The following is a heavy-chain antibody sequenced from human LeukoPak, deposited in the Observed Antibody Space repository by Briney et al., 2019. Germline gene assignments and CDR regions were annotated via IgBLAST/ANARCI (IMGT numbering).Heavy chain of an antibody. CDR1: GGSISSYY. D-gene: IGHD3-10*01. CDR2: IYYSGST. J-gene: IGHJ4*02. V-gene: IGHV4-59*01. CDR3: ARVSHQGTWFGY. Sequence: SETLSLTCTVSGGSISSYYWSWIRQPPGKGLGWIGYIYYSGSTNYNPSLKSRVTISVDTSKNQFSLRLSSVTAADTAVYYCARVSHQGTWFGYWGQGTLVTVSS.